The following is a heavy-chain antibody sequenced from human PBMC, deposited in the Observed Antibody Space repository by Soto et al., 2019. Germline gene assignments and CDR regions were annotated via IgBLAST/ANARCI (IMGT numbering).Heavy chain of an antibody. V-gene: IGHV4-34*01. CDR1: GGSFSGYY. CDR3: ARLDGPYYYYYGMDV. Sequence: SETLSLTCAVYGGSFSGYYWSWIRQPPGKGLEWIGEINHSGSTNYNPSLKSRVTISVDTSKNQFSLKLSSVTAADTAVYYCARLDGPYYYYYGMDVWGQGPTVTVSS. J-gene: IGHJ6*02. CDR2: INHSGST.